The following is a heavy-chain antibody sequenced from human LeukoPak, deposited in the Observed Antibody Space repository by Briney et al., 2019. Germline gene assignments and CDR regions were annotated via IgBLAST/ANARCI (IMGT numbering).Heavy chain of an antibody. V-gene: IGHV4-59*08. CDR3: ARHRFASPLDS. CDR2: IFYTGDP. Sequence: SETLSLTCTVSGVSSSSSYWSWIRQPPGKGLEWIGYIFYTGDPNHNPPFKSRVSISLGTSKDQISLKLSSVTAADTAVYYCARHRFASPLDSWGQGTLVTVSS. CDR1: GVSSSSSY. J-gene: IGHJ4*02. D-gene: IGHD3-10*01.